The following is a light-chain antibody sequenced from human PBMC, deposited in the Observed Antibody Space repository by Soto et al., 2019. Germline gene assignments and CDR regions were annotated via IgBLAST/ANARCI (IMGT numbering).Light chain of an antibody. CDR2: EAS. V-gene: IGKV1-5*03. CDR3: QQYDAYPWT. J-gene: IGKJ1*01. Sequence: DIQMTPSPSTLFASAGDRVTLTCRASQNIRSWLAWYQQKPGKAPKPLIYEASHLEGGVPSRFGGSGSGTEFSLTISRLQPDDFGSYYCQQYDAYPWTFGQGPRVIS. CDR1: QNIRSW.